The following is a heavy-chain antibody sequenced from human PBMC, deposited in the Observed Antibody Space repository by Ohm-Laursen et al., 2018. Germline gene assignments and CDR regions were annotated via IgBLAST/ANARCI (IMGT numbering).Heavy chain of an antibody. CDR2: IYYSGST. CDR1: GGSISSYY. Sequence: SDTLSLTCTASGGSISSYYWSWIRQPPGKGLEWIGYIYYSGSTNYNPSLKSRVTISVDTSKNQFSLKLSSVTAADTAVYYCARSGDSSGWYFDYWGQGTLVTVSS. V-gene: IGHV4-59*07. J-gene: IGHJ4*02. CDR3: ARSGDSSGWYFDY. D-gene: IGHD6-19*01.